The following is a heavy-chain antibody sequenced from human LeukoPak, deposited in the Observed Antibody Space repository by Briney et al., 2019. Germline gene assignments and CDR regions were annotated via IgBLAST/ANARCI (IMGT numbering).Heavy chain of an antibody. D-gene: IGHD3-22*01. Sequence: ASVKVSCKASGGTFSSYAIRWVRQAPGQGLEWMGGIIPIFGTANYAQKFQGRVTITADESTSTAYMELSSLRSEDTAVYYCADSSGYRNEAFDIWGQGTMVPVSS. CDR2: IIPIFGTA. V-gene: IGHV1-69*13. J-gene: IGHJ3*02. CDR3: ADSSGYRNEAFDI. CDR1: GGTFSSYA.